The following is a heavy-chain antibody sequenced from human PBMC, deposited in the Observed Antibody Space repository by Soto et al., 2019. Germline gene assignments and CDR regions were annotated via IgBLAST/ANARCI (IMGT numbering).Heavy chain of an antibody. J-gene: IGHJ6*02. CDR1: GFTFSSYD. CDR3: SRTGPLQIGVVTPYYYYYGMDV. V-gene: IGHV3-13*01. Sequence: GGSLRLSCAASGFTFSSYDMHWVRQATGKGLEWVSAIGTAGDTYYPGSMKGRFTISRENAKNSLYLQMNSLRAEDTAVYYCSRTGPLQIGVVTPYYYYYGMDVWGQGTTVTVSS. CDR2: IGTAGDT. D-gene: IGHD3-3*01.